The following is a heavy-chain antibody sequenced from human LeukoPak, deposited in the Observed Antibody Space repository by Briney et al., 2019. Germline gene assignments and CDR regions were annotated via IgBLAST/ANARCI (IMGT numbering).Heavy chain of an antibody. CDR3: ARVGSGYDLGYYFDY. J-gene: IGHJ4*02. CDR2: INPNSGGT. Sequence: GASVKVSCKASGYTFTGYYKHWVRQAPGQGLEWRGWINPNSGGTNYAQKFQGRVTMTRDTSISTAYMELSRLRSDDTAVYYCARVGSGYDLGYYFDYWGQGTLVTVSS. D-gene: IGHD5-12*01. CDR1: GYTFTGYY. V-gene: IGHV1-2*02.